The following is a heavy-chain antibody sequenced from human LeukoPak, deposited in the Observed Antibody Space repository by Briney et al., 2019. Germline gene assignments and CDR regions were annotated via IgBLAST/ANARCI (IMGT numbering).Heavy chain of an antibody. CDR2: INHSGST. V-gene: IGHV4-34*01. Sequence: SETLSLTCAAYGGSFSTYTCSWIRQAPGKGLEWLGEINHSGSTSYNPSLKSRITISVDTFKNQFSLQLSSVTAADTAVYYCARGPMIRGINIGPQPFDYWGQGTLVTVSS. CDR1: GGSFSTYT. J-gene: IGHJ4*02. D-gene: IGHD3-10*01. CDR3: ARGPMIRGINIGPQPFDY.